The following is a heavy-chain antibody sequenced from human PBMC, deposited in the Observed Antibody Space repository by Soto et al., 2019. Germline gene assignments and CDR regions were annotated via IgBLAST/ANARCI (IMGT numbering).Heavy chain of an antibody. CDR3: ARDESRVDSVLGW. V-gene: IGHV3-30*04. CDR1: GFTLSLYA. D-gene: IGHD3-16*01. Sequence: QVQLVESGGGVVQPGRSLRLSCAASGFTLSLYAMQWVRQTPGKGLEWVGVISHDGTKQFYTDSVEGRFIISRDNSENTLYLQMNSLRAEDTAVYYCARDESRVDSVLGWWGQGTLVTVSS. CDR2: ISHDGTKQ. J-gene: IGHJ4*02.